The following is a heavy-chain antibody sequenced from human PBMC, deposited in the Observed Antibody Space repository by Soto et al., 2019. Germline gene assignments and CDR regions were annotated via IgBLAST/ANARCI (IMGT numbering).Heavy chain of an antibody. Sequence: ASVKVSCKASGYTFTDYPIHWVRQAAGHRLEWMGWINPENGNTKYSQTFQGRVTISRDTSASTAHMDLSSLTSEDTAVYYCVKRASDSIGYFPLGYWGQGTLVTVSS. V-gene: IGHV1-3*01. CDR2: INPENGNT. J-gene: IGHJ4*02. CDR1: GYTFTDYP. D-gene: IGHD3-22*01. CDR3: VKRASDSIGYFPLGY.